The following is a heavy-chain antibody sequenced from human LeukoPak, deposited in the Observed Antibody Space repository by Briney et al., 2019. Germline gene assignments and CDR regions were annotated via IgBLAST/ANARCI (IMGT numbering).Heavy chain of an antibody. CDR1: GFTFSSYW. V-gene: IGHV3-7*01. CDR2: IKQDGSEK. D-gene: IGHD2-2*01. Sequence: GGSLRLSCAASGFTFSSYWMSWVRQAPGKGLEWVANIKQDGSEKYYVDSVKGRFTISRDNAKNSLYLQMNSLRAEDTAVYYCAKDLPAAYFDYWGQGTLVTVSS. CDR3: AKDLPAAYFDY. J-gene: IGHJ4*02.